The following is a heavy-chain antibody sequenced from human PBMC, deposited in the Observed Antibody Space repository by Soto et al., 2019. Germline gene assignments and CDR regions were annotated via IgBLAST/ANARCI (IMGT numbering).Heavy chain of an antibody. CDR1: GGSISRYY. D-gene: IGHD3-10*01. CDR2: VYDSGTT. J-gene: IGHJ5*02. CDR3: ARVTESTLDP. Sequence: SETLSLTCTVSGGSISRYYWSWIRQPPGKGLEWIGYVYDSGTTHYNPSLESRVTISVDTSKNQFSLKLSSVTAADTAMYYCARVTESTLDPWGQGTLVTVSS. V-gene: IGHV4-59*08.